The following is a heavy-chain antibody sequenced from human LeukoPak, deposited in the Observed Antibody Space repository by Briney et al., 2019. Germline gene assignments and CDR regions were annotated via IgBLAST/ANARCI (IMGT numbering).Heavy chain of an antibody. D-gene: IGHD2-2*01. J-gene: IGHJ4*02. Sequence: GGSLRLSCAASGSTFSSHTMNWVRQAPGKGLEWISYISNTGSVIYYADSVKGRFTISRDNAKNSLYLQMNSLRAEDTAVYYCAKEQDIVVVPAAPDYWGQGTLVTVSS. CDR3: AKEQDIVVVPAAPDY. CDR1: GSTFSSHT. CDR2: ISNTGSVI. V-gene: IGHV3-48*04.